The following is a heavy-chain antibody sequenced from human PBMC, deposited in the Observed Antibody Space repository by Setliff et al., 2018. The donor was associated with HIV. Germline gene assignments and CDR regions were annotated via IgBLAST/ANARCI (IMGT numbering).Heavy chain of an antibody. CDR2: IYHSGTI. Sequence: SETLSLTCTVSGGPVTSSSYFWGWVSQPPGKGLEWIGSIYHSGTIYYNPSLKSRVTISMDPSKKQFSLKLSSVTAADTAVYYCARGRDGELFTKEGNYYYYIDVWGKGTTVTVSS. CDR1: GGPVTSSSYF. CDR3: ARGRDGELFTKEGNYYYYIDV. J-gene: IGHJ6*03. D-gene: IGHD3-10*01. V-gene: IGHV4-39*07.